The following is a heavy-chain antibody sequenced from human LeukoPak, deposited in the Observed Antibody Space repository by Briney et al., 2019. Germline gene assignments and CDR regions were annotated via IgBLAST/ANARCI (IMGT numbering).Heavy chain of an antibody. CDR2: IGGSDGST. Sequence: GGSLRLSCVASGFTFSTHAMSWVRLAPGKGLEWVSAIGGSDGSTYYADSVKGRFTISRDNSKDTLYLQMNSLRVEDTATYYCAKRDSSGSYPYYFDYWGQGTLVTVSS. CDR3: AKRDSSGSYPYYFDY. D-gene: IGHD3-22*01. J-gene: IGHJ4*02. V-gene: IGHV3-23*01. CDR1: GFTFSTHA.